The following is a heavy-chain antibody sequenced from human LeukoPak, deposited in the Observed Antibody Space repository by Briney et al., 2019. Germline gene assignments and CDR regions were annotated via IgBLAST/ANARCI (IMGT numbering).Heavy chain of an antibody. J-gene: IGHJ3*02. CDR2: ISGSGGST. Sequence: GGSLRLSCAASGFTFNTYEMNWVRQAPGKGLEWVSAISGSGGSTYYADSVKGRFTISRDNSKNTLYLQMNSLRAEDTAVYYCAKDRPGYYYDSSGLINAFDIWGQGTMVTVSS. D-gene: IGHD3-22*01. V-gene: IGHV3-23*01. CDR3: AKDRPGYYYDSSGLINAFDI. CDR1: GFTFNTYE.